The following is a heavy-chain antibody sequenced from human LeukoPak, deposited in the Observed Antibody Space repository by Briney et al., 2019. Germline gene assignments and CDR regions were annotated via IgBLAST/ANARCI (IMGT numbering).Heavy chain of an antibody. J-gene: IGHJ6*03. V-gene: IGHV4-4*07. Sequence: PSETLSLTCTVSGGSISSYYWSWIRQPAGKGLEWIGRIYTSGSTNYNPSLKSRVTMSVDTSKNQFPLKLSSVTAADTAVYYCAREDPPGYSSSWYVDYYYYMDVWGKGTTVTVSS. CDR3: AREDPPGYSSSWYVDYYYYMDV. CDR1: GGSISSYY. D-gene: IGHD6-13*01. CDR2: IYTSGST.